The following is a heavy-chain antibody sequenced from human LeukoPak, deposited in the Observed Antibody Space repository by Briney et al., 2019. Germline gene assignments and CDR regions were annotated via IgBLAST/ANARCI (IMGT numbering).Heavy chain of an antibody. CDR3: ARLGYCSGGSCYPPVAY. V-gene: IGHV3-66*04. CDR2: IYSGGST. CDR1: GFTVSSNY. J-gene: IGHJ4*02. D-gene: IGHD2-15*01. Sequence: PGGSLRLSCAASGFTVSSNYMSWVRQAPGKGLEWVSVIYSGGSTYYADSVKGRFTISRDNSKNTLYLQMNSLRAEDTVVYYCARLGYCSGGSCYPPVAYWGQGTLVTVSS.